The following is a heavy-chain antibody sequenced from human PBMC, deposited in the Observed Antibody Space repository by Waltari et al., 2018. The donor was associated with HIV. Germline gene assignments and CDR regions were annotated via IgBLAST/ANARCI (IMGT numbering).Heavy chain of an antibody. Sequence: EVQLLESGGGLVLPGGSLRLSCVASGFTFNNYAMTWVRQAPGKSLECVSTNGGSDRTTYYADSVQGRFTISRDNFNNTLYLQMNRLRAEDTAIYFCANTHDYGDYRPFDYWCPGALVTVSS. CDR1: GFTFNNYA. CDR3: ANTHDYGDYRPFDY. V-gene: IGHV3-23*01. J-gene: IGHJ4*02. CDR2: NGGSDRTT. D-gene: IGHD4-17*01.